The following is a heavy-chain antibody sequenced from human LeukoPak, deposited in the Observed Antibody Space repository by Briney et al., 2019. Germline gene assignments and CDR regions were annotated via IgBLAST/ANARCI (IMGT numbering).Heavy chain of an antibody. J-gene: IGHJ4*02. CDR3: AREYDSSGFPLDY. V-gene: IGHV3-21*01. D-gene: IGHD3-22*01. CDR2: ISSSSSYI. CDR1: GFTFSSYS. Sequence: GGSLRLSCAASGFTFSSYSMNWVRQAPGKGLEWVSSISSSSSYIYYADSVKGRFTISRDNAKNSLYLQMNSLRAEDTAVYYCAREYDSSGFPLDYWGQGTLVTVSS.